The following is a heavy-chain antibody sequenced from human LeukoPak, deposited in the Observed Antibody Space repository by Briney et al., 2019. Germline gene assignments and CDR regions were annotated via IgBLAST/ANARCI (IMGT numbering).Heavy chain of an antibody. D-gene: IGHD6-13*01. CDR3: ARDRRAIAAAGTEIDP. J-gene: IGHJ5*02. CDR1: GGSISSYY. V-gene: IGHV4-59*01. CDR2: IYYSGST. Sequence: SETLSLTCTVSGGSISSYYWSWIRQPPGKGLEWIGYIYYSGSTNYNPSLKSRVTISVDTSKNQFSLKLSSVTAADTAVYYCARDRRAIAAAGTEIDPWGQGTLVTVPS.